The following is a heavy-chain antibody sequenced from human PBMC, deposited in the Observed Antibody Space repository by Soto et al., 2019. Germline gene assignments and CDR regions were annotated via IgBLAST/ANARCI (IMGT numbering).Heavy chain of an antibody. CDR1: GGSISSYY. V-gene: IGHV4-59*08. J-gene: IGHJ4*02. CDR2: IYYSGGT. CDR3: ARRYGDYFDF. Sequence: SETLSLTCTVSGGSISSYYWSWIRQPPGKGLEWIGYIYYSGGTNYNPSLKSRVTISVATSKNQFSLKLSSVTAADTAVYYCARRYGDYFDFWGQGTLVTISS. D-gene: IGHD4-17*01.